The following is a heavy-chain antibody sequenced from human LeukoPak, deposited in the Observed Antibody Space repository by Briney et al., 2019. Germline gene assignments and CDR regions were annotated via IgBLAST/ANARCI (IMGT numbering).Heavy chain of an antibody. Sequence: AGGSLRLSCAASGFTFSTYGMRWVRQAPGRGLEWVSLIYSGGTTYYADSVKGRFTISRDTSKNTLYLQMDSLKAEDTAVYYCARYSGSYPDWGQGTLVTVSS. CDR2: IYSGGTT. CDR1: GFTFSTYG. V-gene: IGHV3-66*01. J-gene: IGHJ4*02. CDR3: ARYSGSYPD. D-gene: IGHD1-26*01.